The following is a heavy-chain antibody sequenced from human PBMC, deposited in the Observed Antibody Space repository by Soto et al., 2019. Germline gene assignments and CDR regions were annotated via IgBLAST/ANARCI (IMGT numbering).Heavy chain of an antibody. CDR2: IYHSGST. CDR1: GGSISSGGYS. Sequence: QLQLQESGSGLVKPSQTLSLTCAVSGGSISSGGYSWSWIRQPPGKGLECIGYIYHSGSTYYNPSPKSRFTISVDRSKNQLSRKLSSVTAADTAVYYCARGTTTVTTFDYWGQGTLVTVSS. CDR3: ARGTTTVTTFDY. D-gene: IGHD4-17*01. V-gene: IGHV4-30-2*01. J-gene: IGHJ4*02.